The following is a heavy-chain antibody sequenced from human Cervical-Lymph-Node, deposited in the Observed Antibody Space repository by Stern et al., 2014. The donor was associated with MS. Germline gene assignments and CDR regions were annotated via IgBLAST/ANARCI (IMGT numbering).Heavy chain of an antibody. CDR3: AKDGIAVAGGAGKYFQH. D-gene: IGHD6-19*01. J-gene: IGHJ1*01. CDR1: GFTFDDYA. Sequence: EVQLVESGGGLVQPGRSLRLSCAASGFTFDDYAMHWVRQAPGKGLEWVSGISWNSGSIGYADSVKGRFPISRDNAKNSLYLQMNSLRAEDTALYYCAKDGIAVAGGAGKYFQHWGQGTLVTVSS. CDR2: ISWNSGSI. V-gene: IGHV3-9*01.